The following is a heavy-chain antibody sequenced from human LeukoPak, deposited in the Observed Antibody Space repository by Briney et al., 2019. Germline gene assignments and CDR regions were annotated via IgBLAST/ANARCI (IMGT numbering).Heavy chain of an antibody. CDR2: IYYTGST. Sequence: SETLSLTCTVSGGSISSYSWSWIRQPPGKGLEWIGYIYYTGSTNYNPSLESRVTISVDTSKNQFSLKLSSVTAADTAVYYCARREESSGDNDAFDIWGQGTMVTVSS. J-gene: IGHJ3*02. V-gene: IGHV4-59*08. CDR3: ARREESSGDNDAFDI. CDR1: GGSISSYS. D-gene: IGHD2-15*01.